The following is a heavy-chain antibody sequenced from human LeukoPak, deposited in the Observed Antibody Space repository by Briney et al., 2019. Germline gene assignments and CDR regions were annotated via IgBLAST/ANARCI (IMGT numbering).Heavy chain of an antibody. CDR3: ARPSNEGQWLVGQGVDY. CDR1: GFTFNRYS. CDR2: ISSSSSYI. D-gene: IGHD6-19*01. V-gene: IGHV3-21*01. J-gene: IGHJ4*02. Sequence: GGSLRLSCAASGFTFNRYSMNWVRQAPGKGLEWVSSISSSSSYIYYADSVKGRFTISRDNAKKSMYLEMNSLRAEDTAVYYCARPSNEGQWLVGQGVDYWGQGSLVTVSS.